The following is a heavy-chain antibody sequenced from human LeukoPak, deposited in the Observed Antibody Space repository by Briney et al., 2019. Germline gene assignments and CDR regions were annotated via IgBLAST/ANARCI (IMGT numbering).Heavy chain of an antibody. CDR1: GGTFSSYA. CDR3: AKDGAQFYYGSQRAHPRSPYYYMDV. V-gene: IGHV1-69*06. D-gene: IGHD3-10*01. J-gene: IGHJ6*03. CDR2: IIPIFGTT. Sequence: SVKVSCKASGGTFSSYAISWVRQAPGQGLEWMGGIIPIFGTTNYAQKFQGRVTITADKSTSTAYMELSSLRSEDTAVYYCAKDGAQFYYGSQRAHPRSPYYYMDVWGKGTTVTVSS.